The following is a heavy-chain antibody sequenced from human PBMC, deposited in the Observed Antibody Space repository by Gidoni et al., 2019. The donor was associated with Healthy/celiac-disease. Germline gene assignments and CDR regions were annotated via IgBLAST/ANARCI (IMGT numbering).Heavy chain of an antibody. CDR2: IWYDGSNK. Sequence: QVQLVESGGGVVQPGRSLRLSCAASGFTFSSYGMHWVRQAPGKGLEWVAVIWYDGSNKYYAASVKGRFTISRDNSKNTLYLQMNSLRAEDTAVYYCARDDGEKEWLRSYYYYGMDVWGQGTTVTVSS. J-gene: IGHJ6*02. CDR1: GFTFSSYG. D-gene: IGHD5-12*01. V-gene: IGHV3-33*08. CDR3: ARDDGEKEWLRSYYYYGMDV.